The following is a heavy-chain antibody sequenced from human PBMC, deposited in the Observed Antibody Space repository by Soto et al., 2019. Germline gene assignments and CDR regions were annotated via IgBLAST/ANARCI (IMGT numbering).Heavy chain of an antibody. CDR1: GYTFTSYG. V-gene: IGHV1-18*01. CDR3: ARDFERYFDWHLGFDP. D-gene: IGHD3-9*01. Sequence: GASVKVSCKASGYTFTSYGISWVRQAPGQGLEWMGWISAYNGNTNYAQKLQGRVTMTTDTSTSTAYMELRSLRSDDTAVYYCARDFERYFDWHLGFDPWGQGTLVTVSS. CDR2: ISAYNGNT. J-gene: IGHJ5*02.